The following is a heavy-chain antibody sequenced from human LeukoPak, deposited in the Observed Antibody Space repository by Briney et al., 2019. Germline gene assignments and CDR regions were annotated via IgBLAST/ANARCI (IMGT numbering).Heavy chain of an antibody. D-gene: IGHD6-6*01. CDR1: GFTVSSNH. J-gene: IGHJ4*02. Sequence: GGSLRLSCAASGFTVSSNHMSWVRQAPGKGLEWVSVIYSGGSTYYADSVKGRFTISRDNSKNMLYLQMNSLRAEDTAVYYCARDRRDFLYYFDYWGQGTLVTVSS. CDR2: IYSGGST. CDR3: ARDRRDFLYYFDY. V-gene: IGHV3-66*01.